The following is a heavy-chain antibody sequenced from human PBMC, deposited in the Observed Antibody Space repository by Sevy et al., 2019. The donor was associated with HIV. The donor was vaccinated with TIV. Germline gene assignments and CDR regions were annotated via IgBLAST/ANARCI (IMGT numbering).Heavy chain of an antibody. J-gene: IGHJ4*02. CDR3: ATEGRDSSGYYFLYYY. Sequence: GGSLRLSCAASGFTFSSYSMNWVRQAPGKGLEWVSYISSRGDIIYYADSVKGRFTISRDNANNSLFLQMNSLRDEDTAVYYCATEGRDSSGYYFLYYYWGQGTLVTVSS. CDR2: ISSRGDII. D-gene: IGHD3-22*01. V-gene: IGHV3-48*02. CDR1: GFTFSSYS.